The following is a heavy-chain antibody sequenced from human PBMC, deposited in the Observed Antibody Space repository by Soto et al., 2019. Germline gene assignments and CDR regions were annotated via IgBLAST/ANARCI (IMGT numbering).Heavy chain of an antibody. CDR3: ARGRGIVGAIALDY. CDR1: GGSFSGYY. J-gene: IGHJ4*02. V-gene: IGHV4-34*01. D-gene: IGHD1-26*01. CDR2: INHSGST. Sequence: PSETLSLTCAVYGGSFSGYYWSWIRQPPGKGLEWIGEINHSGSTNYNPSLKSRVTISVDTSKNQFSLKLSSVTAADTAVYYCARGRGIVGAIALDYWGQGTLVTVSS.